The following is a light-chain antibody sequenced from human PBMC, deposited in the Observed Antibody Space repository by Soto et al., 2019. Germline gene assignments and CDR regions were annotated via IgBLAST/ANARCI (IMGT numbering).Light chain of an antibody. V-gene: IGLV1-44*01. Sequence: QAVVTQPPSASGTPGQRVSISCSGGSSNIGTNTVNWYQHLPGTAPKLLIFSNDERPSGVPDRFSGSKSGTSASLAISGLQSDDEADYYCATWDDSLNGVVFGGGTQVNVL. J-gene: IGLJ2*01. CDR3: ATWDDSLNGVV. CDR1: SSNIGTNT. CDR2: SND.